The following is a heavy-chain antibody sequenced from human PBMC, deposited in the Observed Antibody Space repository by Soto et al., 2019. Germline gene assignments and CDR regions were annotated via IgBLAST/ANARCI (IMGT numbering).Heavy chain of an antibody. CDR3: ASLPWANYYYYGMDV. CDR2: MDPNSGNT. CDR1: GYTFTSYD. D-gene: IGHD7-27*01. J-gene: IGHJ6*02. V-gene: IGHV1-8*01. Sequence: ASVKVSCKASGYTFTSYDINWVRQATGQGLEWMGWMDPNSGNTGYAQKFQGRVTMTRNTSISTAYMELSSLRSEDTAVYYCASLPWANYYYYGMDVWGQGTTVTVSS.